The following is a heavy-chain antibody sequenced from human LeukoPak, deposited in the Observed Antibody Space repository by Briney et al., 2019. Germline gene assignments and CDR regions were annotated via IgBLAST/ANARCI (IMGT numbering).Heavy chain of an antibody. J-gene: IGHJ4*02. Sequence: SGPALVKPTQTLTLTCTFSGFSLSTPEMCVTWIRQPPGKALEWLARIDWDDDKFYSPSLRTRLTISKDTPKNQVVLRMTNMHPVDTGTYYCARMTPASPSFDYWGQGALITVSS. CDR2: IDWDDDK. CDR1: GFSLSTPEMC. V-gene: IGHV2-70*17. CDR3: ARMTPASPSFDY. D-gene: IGHD2-2*01.